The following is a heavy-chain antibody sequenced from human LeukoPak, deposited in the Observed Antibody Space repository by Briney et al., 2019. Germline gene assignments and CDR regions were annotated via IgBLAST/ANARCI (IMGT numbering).Heavy chain of an antibody. V-gene: IGHV1-8*01. CDR1: GYTFTSYD. CDR3: ARAVRGCTGSYYYYYYYMDV. D-gene: IGHD3-10*01. CDR2: MNPNSGNT. J-gene: IGHJ6*03. Sequence: ASVKVSCKASGYTFTSYDINWVRQATGQGLEWMGWMNPNSGNTGYAQKFQGRVTMTRNTSISTAYMELSSLRSEDTAVYYCARAVRGCTGSYYYYYYYMDVWGKGTTVTVSS.